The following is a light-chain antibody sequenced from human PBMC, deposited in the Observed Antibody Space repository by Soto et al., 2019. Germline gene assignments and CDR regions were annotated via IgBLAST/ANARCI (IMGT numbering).Light chain of an antibody. Sequence: QSVLTQPASVSGSPGQSITISCTGTSSDVGGYNLVSWYQQYPDKAPKLMIFDVNTRPSGVSTRFSGSKSGNTASLTISGLQAEDEADYYCSSYKSSSTLPDVFGTGTKVTVL. J-gene: IGLJ1*01. CDR2: DVN. CDR1: SSDVGGYNL. CDR3: SSYKSSSTLPDV. V-gene: IGLV2-14*01.